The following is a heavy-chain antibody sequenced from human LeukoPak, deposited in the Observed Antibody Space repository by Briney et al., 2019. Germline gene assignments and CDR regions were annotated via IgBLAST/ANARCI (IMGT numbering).Heavy chain of an antibody. Sequence: ASVKVSCKASGYTFTSYGISWVRQAPGQGLEWMGWINAGNGNTKYSQEFQGRVTITRDTSASTAYMELSSLRSEDMAMYYCARSIAARPYYMDVWGRGTTVTISS. D-gene: IGHD6-6*01. V-gene: IGHV1-3*03. J-gene: IGHJ6*03. CDR3: ARSIAARPYYMDV. CDR2: INAGNGNT. CDR1: GYTFTSYG.